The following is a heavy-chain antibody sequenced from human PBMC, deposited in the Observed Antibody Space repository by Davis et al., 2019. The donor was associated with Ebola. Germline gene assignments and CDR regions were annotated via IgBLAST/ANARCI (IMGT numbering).Heavy chain of an antibody. J-gene: IGHJ6*02. CDR2: IKQDGSEK. D-gene: IGHD4/OR15-4a*01. V-gene: IGHV3-7*03. CDR3: ARRLYGVRWYYYYGMDV. CDR1: GFTFSSYW. Sequence: GGSLRLSCAASGFTFSSYWMSWVRQAPGKGLEWVANIKQDGSEKYYVDSVKGRFTISRDNAKNSLYLQMNSLRAEDTAVYYCARRLYGVRWYYYYGMDVWGQGTTVTVSS.